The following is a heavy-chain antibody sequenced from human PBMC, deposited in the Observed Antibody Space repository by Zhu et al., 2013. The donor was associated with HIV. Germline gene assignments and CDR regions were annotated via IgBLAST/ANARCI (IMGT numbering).Heavy chain of an antibody. D-gene: IGHD2-15*01. V-gene: IGHV1-69*01. Sequence: QVQLVQSGAEVKKPGSSVKVSCKASGGTFSSYAISWVRQAPGQGLEWMGGIIPIFGTANYAQKFQGRVTITADESTSTAYMELSSLRSEDTAVYYCASTYCSGGSCYEEGYYYYGMDVWGQGTTVTVSS. CDR1: GGTFSSYA. CDR2: IIPIFGTA. J-gene: IGHJ6*02. CDR3: ASTYCSGGSCYEEGYYYYGMDV.